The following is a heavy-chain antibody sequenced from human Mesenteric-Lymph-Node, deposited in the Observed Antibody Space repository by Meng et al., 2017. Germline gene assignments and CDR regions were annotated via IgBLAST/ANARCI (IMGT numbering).Heavy chain of an antibody. Sequence: QVQLAQSGSELKKSGASVKVSCKASGYILTTYAMNWVRQAPGQGLEWMGWINTNTGNPTYAQGFTGRFVFSLDTSVNMAYLQITSLKAEDTAVYYCVRGDWFDPWGQGTLVTVSS. CDR1: GYILTTYA. CDR3: VRGDWFDP. CDR2: INTNTGNP. V-gene: IGHV7-4-1*04. J-gene: IGHJ5*02.